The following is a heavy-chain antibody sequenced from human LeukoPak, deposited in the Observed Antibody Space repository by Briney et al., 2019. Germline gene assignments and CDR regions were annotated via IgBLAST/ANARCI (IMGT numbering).Heavy chain of an antibody. V-gene: IGHV1-2*02. CDR1: GYTFTGYY. J-gene: IGHJ4*02. CDR2: INPNSGGT. D-gene: IGHD3-9*01. Sequence: EASVKVSCKASGYTFTGYYIHWVRQAPGQGLEWMGWINPNSGGTNYAQKFQGRVTMTRDTSISTAYMELSRLRSDDTAVYYCARQVDILTAFDYWGQGTLVTVSS. CDR3: ARQVDILTAFDY.